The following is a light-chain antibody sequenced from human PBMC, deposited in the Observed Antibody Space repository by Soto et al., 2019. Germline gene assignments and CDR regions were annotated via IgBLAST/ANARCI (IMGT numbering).Light chain of an antibody. CDR3: QQSNSAPFT. CDR2: AAS. J-gene: IGKJ2*01. V-gene: IGKV1-39*01. CDR1: QSITNY. Sequence: DIQMTQSPSSLSASVGDRVTITCRTSQSITNYLNWYQQKPGKAPKLLIYAASSLQTGVPSRFSGGGYGTDFTLTISSLQPEDFATYFCQQSNSAPFTFGQGTKLEIK.